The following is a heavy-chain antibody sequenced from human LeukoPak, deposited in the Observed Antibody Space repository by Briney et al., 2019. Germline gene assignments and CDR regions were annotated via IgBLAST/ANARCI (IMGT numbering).Heavy chain of an antibody. J-gene: IGHJ4*02. CDR2: IHASGST. CDR1: GGSISSGSYY. CDR3: ERDVRDGYNLFDY. Sequence: PSQTLSLTCTVSGGSISSGSYYWSWIRQPAGKGLEWIGRIHASGSTNYNPSLKSRVTISTDTSKNQFSLKLTSVTAADTAVYYCERDVRDGYNLFDYWGQGTLVTVSS. V-gene: IGHV4-61*02. D-gene: IGHD5-24*01.